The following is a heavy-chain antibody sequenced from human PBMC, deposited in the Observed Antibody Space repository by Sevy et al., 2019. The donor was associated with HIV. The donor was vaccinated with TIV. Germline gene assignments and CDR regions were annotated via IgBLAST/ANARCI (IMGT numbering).Heavy chain of an antibody. CDR2: ISSSSSYI. CDR3: ARVARTSCYFVDY. D-gene: IGHD2-2*01. CDR1: GFTFSSYS. Sequence: GGSLILSCAASGFTFSSYSMNWVRQAPGKGLEWVSSISSSSSYIYYADSVKGRFTISRDNAKNSLYLQMNSLRAEDTAVYYCARVARTSCYFVDYWGQGTLVTVSS. J-gene: IGHJ4*02. V-gene: IGHV3-21*01.